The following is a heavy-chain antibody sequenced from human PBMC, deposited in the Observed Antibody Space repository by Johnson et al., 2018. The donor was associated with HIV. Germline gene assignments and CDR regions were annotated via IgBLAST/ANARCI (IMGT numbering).Heavy chain of an antibody. CDR1: GFTVSRDY. D-gene: IGHD2-15*01. CDR3: ARGPHEVVVVAATCAFDI. J-gene: IGHJ3*02. V-gene: IGHV3-66*03. Sequence: VQLVESGGGLIQPGGSLRLSCAASGFTVSRDYMNWVRQAPGKGLEWVAVIYSGGSTFYTDSVKGRFTISRDNSKNTLYLQMNSLRAEDTAVYYCARGPHEVVVVAATCAFDIWGQGTMVTVSS. CDR2: IYSGGST.